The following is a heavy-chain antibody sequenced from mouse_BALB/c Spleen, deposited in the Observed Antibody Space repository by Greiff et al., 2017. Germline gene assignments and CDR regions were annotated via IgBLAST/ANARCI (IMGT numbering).Heavy chain of an antibody. V-gene: IGHV5-6*02. Sequence: EVKLMESGGDLVKPGGSLKLSCAASGFTFSSYGMSWVRQTPDKRLEWVATISSGGSYTYYPDSVKGRFTISRDNAKNTVYLQMSSLKSEDTAMYDCARRGYGNPYYYAMDYWGQGTSVTVSS. D-gene: IGHD2-10*02. CDR1: GFTFSSYG. CDR2: ISSGGSYT. CDR3: ARRGYGNPYYYAMDY. J-gene: IGHJ4*01.